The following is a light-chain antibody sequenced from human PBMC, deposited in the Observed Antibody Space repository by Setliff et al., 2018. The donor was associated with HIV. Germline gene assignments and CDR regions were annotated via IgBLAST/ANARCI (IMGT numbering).Light chain of an antibody. CDR1: SSDIGGYNF. V-gene: IGLV2-14*01. CDR2: EVS. CDR3: CSNTGSNTFV. J-gene: IGLJ1*01. Sequence: QSALAQPASVSGSPGQSITIPCTGTSSDIGGYNFISWYRQHPGKAPKLMIYEVSNRPSGVSNRFSGSKSGNVASLTISGLQAEDEADYYCCSNTGSNTFVFGTGTKATVL.